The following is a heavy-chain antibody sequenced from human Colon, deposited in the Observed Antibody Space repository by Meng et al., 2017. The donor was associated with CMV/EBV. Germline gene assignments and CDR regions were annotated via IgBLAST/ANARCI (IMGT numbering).Heavy chain of an antibody. CDR2: IYHSGST. D-gene: IGHD2-21*02. CDR3: AREMTAIWNWLDS. J-gene: IGHJ5*01. CDR1: GGSISSYW. Sequence: GSLRLSCAVSGGSISSYWWSWIRQSPGKGLEWIGHIYHSGSTIYNPSLKSRVTISLDTSKNQFSLKLGSVTAADTAVYYCAREMTAIWNWLDSWGQGTLVTVSS. V-gene: IGHV4-59*01.